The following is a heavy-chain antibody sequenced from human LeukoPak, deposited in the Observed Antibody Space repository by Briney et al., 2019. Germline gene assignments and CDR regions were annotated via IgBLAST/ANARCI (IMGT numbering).Heavy chain of an antibody. CDR2: IYYSGST. Sequence: SETLSLTCTVSGGSISSYYWSWLRQPPGKGLEWIGYIYYSGSTNYNPSLKSRVTISVDTSKNQFSLKLSSVTAADTAVYYCARHEPDTMIVPSGWFDPWGQGTLVTVSS. CDR3: ARHEPDTMIVPSGWFDP. V-gene: IGHV4-59*08. J-gene: IGHJ5*02. D-gene: IGHD3-22*01. CDR1: GGSISSYY.